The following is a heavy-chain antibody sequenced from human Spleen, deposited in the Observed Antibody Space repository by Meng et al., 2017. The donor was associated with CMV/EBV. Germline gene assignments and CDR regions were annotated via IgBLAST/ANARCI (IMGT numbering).Heavy chain of an antibody. CDR2: TNWNGGST. V-gene: IGHV3-20*04. J-gene: IGHJ4*02. Sequence: GGSLRLSCAASGFTFDDYGMSWVRQAPGKGLEWVSGTNWNGGSTGYAHSVKGRFKIFRDNAKNFLYLQMKSLRADDTALYYCAREPWYSTSSGGDYWGQGTLVTVSS. CDR1: GFTFDDYG. CDR3: AREPWYSTSSGGDY. D-gene: IGHD6-6*01.